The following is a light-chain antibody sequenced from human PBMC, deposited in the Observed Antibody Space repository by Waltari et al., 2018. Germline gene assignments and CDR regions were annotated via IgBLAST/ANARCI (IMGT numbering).Light chain of an antibody. CDR2: EVY. Sequence: QSALTQPASVSDSPGQSVTISCTGTSSDIGKYNHVPWYQQHPGKAPKLIIFEVYDRPSGVSDRFSASKSANTASLTISGLQAEDEADYYCSSYTNSSTWVFGGGTSLTVL. CDR1: SSDIGKYNH. CDR3: SSYTNSSTWV. V-gene: IGLV2-14*01. J-gene: IGLJ3*02.